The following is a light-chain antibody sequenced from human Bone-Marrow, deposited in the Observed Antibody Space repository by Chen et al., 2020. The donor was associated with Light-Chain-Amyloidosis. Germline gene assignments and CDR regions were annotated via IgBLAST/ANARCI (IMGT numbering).Light chain of an antibody. Sequence: SYVLTQPSSVSVAPGQTATIACGGNNIGSTIVNWYQQTPGQAPLLVVYDDSDRPSRIPERLSASNSGNTATLTISRFEAGDEADYYCQVWDRSSDRPVFGGGTKLTVL. J-gene: IGLJ3*02. CDR3: QVWDRSSDRPV. V-gene: IGLV3-21*02. CDR2: DDS. CDR1: NIGSTI.